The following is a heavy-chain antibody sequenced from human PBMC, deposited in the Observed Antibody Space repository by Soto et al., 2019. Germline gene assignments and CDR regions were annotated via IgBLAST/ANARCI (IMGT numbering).Heavy chain of an antibody. J-gene: IGHJ1*01. V-gene: IGHV4-30-4*01. Sequence: PSETLSLTCTVSGGSISSGDYSWSWVRQSPGQGLEWIGHIYNSGITYYNPSLKSRVTISVDTSKNQFSLKLSSVTAADTAVYYCASMYSRKNEFFQPWGQGTMVTVSS. CDR2: IYNSGIT. D-gene: IGHD2-21*01. CDR1: GGSISSGDYS. CDR3: ASMYSRKNEFFQP.